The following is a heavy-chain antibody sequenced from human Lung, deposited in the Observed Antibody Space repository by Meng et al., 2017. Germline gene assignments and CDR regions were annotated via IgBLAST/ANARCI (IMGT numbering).Heavy chain of an antibody. V-gene: IGHV3-33*01. Sequence: QVQLVESGGGVVQPGRSVRLSCAASGFTFSSYGMPWVRQAPGRGLEWVAVIWYDGSNKYYADSVKGRFTISRDNSKNTPYLQMNSLRAEDTAVYYCARGRYSSSSAVVDYWGQGTLVTVSS. CDR3: ARGRYSSSSAVVDY. CDR1: GFTFSSYG. CDR2: IWYDGSNK. J-gene: IGHJ4*02. D-gene: IGHD6-13*01.